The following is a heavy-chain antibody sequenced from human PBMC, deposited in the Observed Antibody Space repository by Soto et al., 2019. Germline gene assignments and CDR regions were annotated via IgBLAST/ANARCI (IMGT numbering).Heavy chain of an antibody. V-gene: IGHV3-72*01. CDR1: GFTFSDHI. CDR3: VRDVLRSGWTFDY. J-gene: IGHJ4*02. CDR2: SRNIANSYTT. D-gene: IGHD6-19*01. Sequence: EVQLVESGGGLVQPGGSLRLSCVASGFTFSDHIMDWVRQAPGKGLEWVGRSRNIANSYTTEYAASVQGRFTISRDDSKKSVYLEMNSLKTEDTAVYYCVRDVLRSGWTFDYWGQGTLVIVSS.